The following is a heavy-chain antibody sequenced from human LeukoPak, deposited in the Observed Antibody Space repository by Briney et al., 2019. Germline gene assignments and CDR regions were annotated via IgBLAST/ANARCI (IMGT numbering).Heavy chain of an antibody. CDR2: ISYDGSNK. Sequence: QPGGSLRLSCAASGFTFSSYAMHWVRQAPGKGLEWVAVISYDGSNKYYADSVKGRFTISRDNSKNTLYLQMNSLRAEDTAVYYCARDLSYYDSSGAYWGQGTLVTVSS. J-gene: IGHJ4*02. V-gene: IGHV3-30-3*01. CDR3: ARDLSYYDSSGAY. D-gene: IGHD3-22*01. CDR1: GFTFSSYA.